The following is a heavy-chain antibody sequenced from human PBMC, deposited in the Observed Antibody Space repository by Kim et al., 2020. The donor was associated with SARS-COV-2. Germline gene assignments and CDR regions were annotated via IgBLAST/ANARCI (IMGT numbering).Heavy chain of an antibody. V-gene: IGHV4-39*01. CDR3: ARRFPPTGKYYYGSGSRSDY. CDR2: IYYSGST. D-gene: IGHD3-10*01. CDR1: GGSISSSSYY. Sequence: SETLSLTCTVSGGSISSSSYYWGWIRQPPGKGLEWIGSIYYSGSTYYNPSLKSRVTISVDTSKNQFSLKLSSVTAADTAVYYCARRFPPTGKYYYGSGSRSDYWGQGTLVTVSS. J-gene: IGHJ4*02.